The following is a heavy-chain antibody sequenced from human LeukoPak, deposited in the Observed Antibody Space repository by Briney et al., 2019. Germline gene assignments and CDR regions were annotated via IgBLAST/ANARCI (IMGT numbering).Heavy chain of an antibody. CDR2: INPNSGGT. Sequence: ASVKVSCKASGYTFTGYYMHWVRQAPGQGLEWMGWINPNSGGTNYAQKFQGRVTMTRDTSISTAYMELSRLRSDDTAVYYCARDYYDSSGYYTFLDYWAREPWSPSPQ. V-gene: IGHV1-2*02. CDR3: ARDYYDSSGYYTFLDY. J-gene: IGHJ4*02. CDR1: GYTFTGYY. D-gene: IGHD3-22*01.